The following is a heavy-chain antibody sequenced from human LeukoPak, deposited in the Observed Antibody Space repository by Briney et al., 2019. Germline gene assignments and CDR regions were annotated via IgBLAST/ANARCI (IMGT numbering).Heavy chain of an antibody. CDR2: INPSGSST. CDR3: ARDPGYSGYDSPYWYFDL. CDR1: GYTFTSYY. D-gene: IGHD5-12*01. Sequence: ASVKVSCKASGYTFTSYYMHWVRQAPGQGLKWMGLINPSGSSTSYAQKFQGRLSLTRDMSTSTDYMELSSLRSEDTAVYYCARDPGYSGYDSPYWYFDLWGRGTLVTVSS. J-gene: IGHJ2*01. V-gene: IGHV1-46*01.